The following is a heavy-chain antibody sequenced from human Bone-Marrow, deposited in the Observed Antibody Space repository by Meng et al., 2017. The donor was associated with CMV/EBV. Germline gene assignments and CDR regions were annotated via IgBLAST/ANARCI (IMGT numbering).Heavy chain of an antibody. CDR3: ARVPLTDY. Sequence: SETLSLTCAVYGGSFSGYYWSWIRQPPGKGLEWIGEINHSGSTNYNPSLKSRVTISVDTSKNQFSLKLSSVTAADTAVYYCARVPLTDYWGEGTLVAVSS. V-gene: IGHV4-34*01. J-gene: IGHJ4*02. D-gene: IGHD1-14*01. CDR2: INHSGST. CDR1: GGSFSGYY.